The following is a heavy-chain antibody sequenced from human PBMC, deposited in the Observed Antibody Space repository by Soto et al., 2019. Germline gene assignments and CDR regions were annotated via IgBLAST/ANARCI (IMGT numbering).Heavy chain of an antibody. J-gene: IGHJ4*02. Sequence: TGGSLRLSCAASGFTFSTYYMHWVRQAPGKGLVWVSRISSDGSDTPYADSVKGRFTISRDNAKNTLYLQMNSLRAEDTAVYYCARVSCSSTTCKVPFDYWGQGTLVTVSS. D-gene: IGHD2-2*01. V-gene: IGHV3-74*01. CDR1: GFTFSTYY. CDR3: ARVSCSSTTCKVPFDY. CDR2: ISSDGSDT.